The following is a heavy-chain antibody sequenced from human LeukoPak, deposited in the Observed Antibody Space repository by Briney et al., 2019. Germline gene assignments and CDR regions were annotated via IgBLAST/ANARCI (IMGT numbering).Heavy chain of an antibody. D-gene: IGHD3-22*01. CDR2: ISDTGGRT. J-gene: IGHJ4*02. Sequence: GGSLRLSRAVSGITLSNYGMTWVRQAPGKGLEWVAGISDTGGRTNYADSVKGRFTISRDNPKNTLYLQMNSLRAEDTAVYFCAKRGVVIRVILVGFHKEAYYFDSWGQGALVTVSS. V-gene: IGHV3-23*01. CDR3: AKRGVVIRVILVGFHKEAYYFDS. CDR1: GITLSNYG.